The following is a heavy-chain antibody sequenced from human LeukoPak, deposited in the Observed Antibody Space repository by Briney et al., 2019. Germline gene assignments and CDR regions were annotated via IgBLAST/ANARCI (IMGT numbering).Heavy chain of an antibody. CDR2: LNHSGST. Sequence: SETLSLTCAVYGGSFSGYYWSWIRQPPGKGLEWIGELNHSGSTNYNPSLKSRVTISVDTSKNQFSLKLSSVTAADTAVYYCARGLYHITMIVVDTKSYYFDYWGQGTLVTVSS. CDR1: GGSFSGYY. V-gene: IGHV4-34*01. D-gene: IGHD3-22*01. J-gene: IGHJ4*02. CDR3: ARGLYHITMIVVDTKSYYFDY.